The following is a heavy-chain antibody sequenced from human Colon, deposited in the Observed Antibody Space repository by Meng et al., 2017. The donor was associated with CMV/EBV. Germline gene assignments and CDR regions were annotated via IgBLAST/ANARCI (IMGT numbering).Heavy chain of an antibody. V-gene: IGHV1-69*05. CDR3: AREGSGWDY. CDR1: GGTFSSYA. Sequence: CKASGGTFSSYAVHWVRQAPGRGPEWMGGIIPVFGAATYAQNFQGRLRVTVTTDESTTTAYMELSTLRSEDTAIYYCAREGSGWDYWGQGTLVTVSS. CDR2: IIPVFGAA. J-gene: IGHJ4*02. D-gene: IGHD6-19*01.